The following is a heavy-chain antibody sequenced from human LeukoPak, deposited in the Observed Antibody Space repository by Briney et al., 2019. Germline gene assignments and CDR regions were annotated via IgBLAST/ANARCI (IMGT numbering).Heavy chain of an antibody. Sequence: GGSLSLSCAASGFTFSSYVMNWVRQAPGKGLEWVSAISGSGGSTYYADSVKGRFTISRDNSKNTLYLQMNSLRAEDAAVYYCAKDSFCSSTSCKGDAFDIWGQGTMVTVSS. D-gene: IGHD2-2*01. CDR3: AKDSFCSSTSCKGDAFDI. J-gene: IGHJ3*02. CDR1: GFTFSSYV. CDR2: ISGSGGST. V-gene: IGHV3-23*01.